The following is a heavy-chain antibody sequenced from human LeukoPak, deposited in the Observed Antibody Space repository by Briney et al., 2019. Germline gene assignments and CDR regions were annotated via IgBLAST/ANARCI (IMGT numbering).Heavy chain of an antibody. D-gene: IGHD3-10*01. V-gene: IGHV3-30*18. Sequence: GGSLRLSCAASRFTFRSYGMHWVRQAPGKGLEWVAVISYDGSNKYYADSVKGRFTISRDNSKNTLYLQMNSLRAEDTAVYYCAKVEEGYITLMSPDYWGQGTLVTVSS. CDR2: ISYDGSNK. J-gene: IGHJ4*02. CDR3: AKVEEGYITLMSPDY. CDR1: RFTFRSYG.